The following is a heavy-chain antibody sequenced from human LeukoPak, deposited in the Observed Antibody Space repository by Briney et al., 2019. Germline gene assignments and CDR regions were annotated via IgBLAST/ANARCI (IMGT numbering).Heavy chain of an antibody. V-gene: IGHV3-30*02. CDR1: GFTFSNYG. CDR3: EKDICGGDCYPHGGY. J-gene: IGHJ4*02. CDR2: IPYDGSNK. D-gene: IGHD2-21*01. Sequence: PGGSLRLSCAASGFTFSNYGMHWVRQAPGKGLEWVAFIPYDGSNKYYADSLKGRFTISRDNSKDTLYLQMNSLRAEDTAIYYCEKDICGGDCYPHGGYWGQGTLVTVSS.